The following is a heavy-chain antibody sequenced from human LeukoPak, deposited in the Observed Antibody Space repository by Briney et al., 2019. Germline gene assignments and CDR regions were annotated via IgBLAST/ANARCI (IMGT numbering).Heavy chain of an antibody. Sequence: SETLSLTCTVSGGSISSRGYYWGWIRQPPGKGLEWIGNINYSGSTYYTPSHKSRVTISVDTSKNQFSLKLSSVTAADTAVYYCARQGYDYVCGGQKSYFDYWGEGTLVTVSS. CDR2: INYSGST. D-gene: IGHD3-16*01. J-gene: IGHJ4*02. CDR1: GGSISSRGYY. V-gene: IGHV4-39*01. CDR3: ARQGYDYVCGGQKSYFDY.